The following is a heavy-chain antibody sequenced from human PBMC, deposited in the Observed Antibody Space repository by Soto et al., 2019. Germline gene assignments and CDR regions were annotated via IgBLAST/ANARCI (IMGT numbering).Heavy chain of an antibody. CDR2: IKQDGSEK. Sequence: GGSLRLSCAASGFTFSSHWMTWVRQAPGKGLEWVANIKQDGSEKYYLDSVKGRFTISRDNPKNSLYLQMNSLRAEDTAVYYWARAVLRYFDWLSHDYWGQGTLVTVSS. CDR3: ARAVLRYFDWLSHDY. CDR1: GFTFSSHW. V-gene: IGHV3-7*01. J-gene: IGHJ4*02. D-gene: IGHD3-9*01.